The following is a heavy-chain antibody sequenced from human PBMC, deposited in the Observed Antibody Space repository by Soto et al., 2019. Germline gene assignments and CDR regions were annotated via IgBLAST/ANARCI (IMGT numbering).Heavy chain of an antibody. J-gene: IGHJ6*01. D-gene: IGHD2-2*01. CDR2: ISAYNGNT. CDR3: ARDVGYCSSTSCYPSFYYYCYGMDV. CDR1: GYTFTSYG. Sequence: QVQLVQSGAEVKKPGASVKVSCKASGYTFTSYGITWVRQAPGQGLEWMGWISAYNGNTNYAQKLQGRVTMTTDTLASTAYMEVRSLRSDDTAVYYCARDVGYCSSTSCYPSFYYYCYGMDVWGQGTTVTVSS. V-gene: IGHV1-18*01.